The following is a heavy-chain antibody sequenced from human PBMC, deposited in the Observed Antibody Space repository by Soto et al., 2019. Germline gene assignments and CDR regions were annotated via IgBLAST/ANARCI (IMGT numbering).Heavy chain of an antibody. CDR3: AREHHSIGY. V-gene: IGHV4-30-4*01. CDR2: IYYSGRT. Sequence: SETLSLTCPVSGGSISSGDYYWSWIRQPPGKGLEWIGYIYYSGRTYYNPSLKSRVTISVDTSKKQFSLKLSSVTAADTAVYYCAREHHSIGYWGQGTLVTVSS. D-gene: IGHD2-21*01. J-gene: IGHJ4*02. CDR1: GGSISSGDYY.